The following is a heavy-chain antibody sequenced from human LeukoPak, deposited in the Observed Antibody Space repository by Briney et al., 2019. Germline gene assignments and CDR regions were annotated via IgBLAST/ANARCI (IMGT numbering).Heavy chain of an antibody. V-gene: IGHV5-51*01. CDR2: IYPGDSDT. CDR1: GYSFTSYW. J-gene: IGHJ6*03. CDR3: ARLDVVPAAPGGYYYYMDV. D-gene: IGHD2-2*01. Sequence: GESLKISCKGSGYSFTSYWIGWVRQMPGKGLERMGIIYPGDSDTRYSPSFQGQVTISADKSISTAYLQWSSLKASDTAMYYCARLDVVPAAPGGYYYYMDVWGKGTTVTVSS.